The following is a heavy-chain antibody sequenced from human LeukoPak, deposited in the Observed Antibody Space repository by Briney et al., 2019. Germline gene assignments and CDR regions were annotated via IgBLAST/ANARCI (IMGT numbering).Heavy chain of an antibody. CDR3: ARVGGDTVTNRY. D-gene: IGHD4-17*01. J-gene: IGHJ4*02. Sequence: GASVKDSCKASGYTFTSYDINWVRQATGQGLEWTGWMNPNSGNTGYAQKFQGRVTMTRNTSISTAYMELSSLRSEDTAVYYCARVGGDTVTNRYWGQGTLVTASS. CDR1: GYTFTSYD. V-gene: IGHV1-8*01. CDR2: MNPNSGNT.